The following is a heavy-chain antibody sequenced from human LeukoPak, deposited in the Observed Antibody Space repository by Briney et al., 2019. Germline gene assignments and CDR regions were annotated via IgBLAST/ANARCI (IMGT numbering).Heavy chain of an antibody. V-gene: IGHV1-69*13. CDR3: ASLTYYDFWSGYYTWNYFDY. D-gene: IGHD3-3*01. CDR1: GGTFSSYA. J-gene: IGHJ4*02. Sequence: SVKVSCKASGGTFSSYAISWVRQAPGQGLEWMGGIIPIFGTANYAQKFQGRVTITADESTSTAYMELSSLRSEDTAVHYCASLTYYDFWSGYYTWNYFDYWGQGTLVTVSS. CDR2: IIPIFGTA.